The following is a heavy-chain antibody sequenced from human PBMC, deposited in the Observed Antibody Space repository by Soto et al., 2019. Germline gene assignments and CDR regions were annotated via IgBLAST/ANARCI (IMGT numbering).Heavy chain of an antibody. CDR2: ISGSGGRT. J-gene: IGHJ6*02. CDR3: AKAVDIVPTPDMDV. Sequence: EVQLLESGGGLVQPGGSLRLSCAASGFTFSSYAMTWVRQAPGKGLEWVSGISGSGGRTYYADSVKGRFTISRDNSKNNLYLQMNSLRAEDTAVYYCAKAVDIVPTPDMDVWGQGTTVSVSS. V-gene: IGHV3-23*01. CDR1: GFTFSSYA. D-gene: IGHD5-12*01.